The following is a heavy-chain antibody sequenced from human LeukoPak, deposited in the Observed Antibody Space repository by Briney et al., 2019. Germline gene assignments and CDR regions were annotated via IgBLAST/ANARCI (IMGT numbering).Heavy chain of an antibody. D-gene: IGHD3-16*01. CDR2: IYYSGST. Sequence: SETLSLTCTVSGGSISSSSYYWGWIRQPPGKGLEWIGSIYYSGSTYYNPSLKSRVTISVDTSKNQFSLKLSSVTAADTAVYDCAGPGEALDYWGQETLVTVSS. J-gene: IGHJ4*02. V-gene: IGHV4-39*01. CDR3: AGPGEALDY. CDR1: GGSISSSSYY.